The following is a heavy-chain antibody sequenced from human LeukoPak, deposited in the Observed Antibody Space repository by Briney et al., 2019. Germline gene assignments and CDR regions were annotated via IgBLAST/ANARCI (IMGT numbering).Heavy chain of an antibody. CDR2: INPNSGGT. CDR3: ARAVPNWNDGVNWFDP. Sequence: ASVKVSCKASGYTFTGYYIHWVRQAPGQGLEWMGWINPNSGGTNYAQKFQGRVTMTRDTSISTAYMELSRLRSDDTAVYYCARAVPNWNDGVNWFDPWGQGTLVTVSS. CDR1: GYTFTGYY. J-gene: IGHJ5*02. V-gene: IGHV1-2*02. D-gene: IGHD1-1*01.